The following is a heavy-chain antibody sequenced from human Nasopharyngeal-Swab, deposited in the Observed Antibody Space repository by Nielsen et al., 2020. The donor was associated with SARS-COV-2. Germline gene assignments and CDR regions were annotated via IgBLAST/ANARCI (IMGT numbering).Heavy chain of an antibody. D-gene: IGHD6-19*01. CDR2: IIPVLRTT. J-gene: IGHJ4*02. V-gene: IGHV1-69*13. CDR1: GGTFSRHA. CDR3: VTLGEVSGLDY. Sequence: SVKVSCKTSGGTFSRHAIHWVRQAPGQGLEWMGGIIPVLRTTKYAPKFQGRVSITADESTSTAYMELSSLRSEDTALFYCVTLGEVSGLDYWGQGSLVTVSS.